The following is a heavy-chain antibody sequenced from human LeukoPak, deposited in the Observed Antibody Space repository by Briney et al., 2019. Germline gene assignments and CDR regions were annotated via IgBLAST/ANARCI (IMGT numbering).Heavy chain of an antibody. D-gene: IGHD3-10*01. CDR3: ARGQKSALTYGSGTYAYYFDY. Sequence: ASVKVSCKASGYTFSSYDINWVRQATGQGLEWMGWMNPNSGNTGYAQKFQGRATMTRNTSISTAYMELSSLRSEDTAVYYCARGQKSALTYGSGTYAYYFDYWGQGTLVTVSS. CDR1: GYTFSSYD. V-gene: IGHV1-8*01. CDR2: MNPNSGNT. J-gene: IGHJ4*02.